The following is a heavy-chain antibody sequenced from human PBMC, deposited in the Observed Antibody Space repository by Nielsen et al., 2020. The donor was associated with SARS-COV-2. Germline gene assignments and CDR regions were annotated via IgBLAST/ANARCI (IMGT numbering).Heavy chain of an antibody. CDR2: IYYSGST. D-gene: IGHD3-16*02. CDR3: ARTPYYDYVWGSYRLNWFDP. J-gene: IGHJ5*02. V-gene: IGHV4-59*12. CDR1: GGSISSYY. Sequence: ESLKISCTVSGGSISSYYWSWIRQPPGKGLEWIGYIYYSGSTNYNPSLKSRVTISVDTSKNQFSLKLSSVTAADTAVYYCARTPYYDYVWGSYRLNWFDPWGQGTLVTVSS.